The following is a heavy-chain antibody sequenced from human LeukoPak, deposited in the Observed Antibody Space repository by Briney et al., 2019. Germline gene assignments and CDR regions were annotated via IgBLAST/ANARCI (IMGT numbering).Heavy chain of an antibody. V-gene: IGHV3-23*01. CDR2: ISGSGDRT. CDR1: GFTFSNYA. J-gene: IGHJ1*01. Sequence: GGSLPQTCAASGFTFSNYALTWVRQAPGKGLEWVSTISGSGDRTYYSDSVKGRFTISRDNAKDTLFLQMSSLRAEDTAFYYCAKDLYDYGDYWFLGAWGQACPVCVSS. D-gene: IGHD4-17*01. CDR3: AKDLYDYGDYWFLGA.